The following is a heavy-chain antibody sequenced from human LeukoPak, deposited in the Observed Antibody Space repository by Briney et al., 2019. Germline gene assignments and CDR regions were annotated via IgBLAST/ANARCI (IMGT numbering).Heavy chain of an antibody. D-gene: IGHD4-17*01. J-gene: IGHJ4*02. CDR3: ARDGPAGDHGVTTYYFDY. V-gene: IGHV3-33*01. Sequence: PGGSLRLSCEVSGFSFRNYGMHWVRQAPGKGLKWVAVIWYDGSNKYYADSVKGRFPISRDNSKNTLYLQMNSLRVEDTAVYYCARDGPAGDHGVTTYYFDYWGQGTLVTVSS. CDR1: GFSFRNYG. CDR2: IWYDGSNK.